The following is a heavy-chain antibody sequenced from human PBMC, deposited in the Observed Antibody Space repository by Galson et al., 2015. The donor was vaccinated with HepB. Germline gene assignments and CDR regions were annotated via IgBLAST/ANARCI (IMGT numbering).Heavy chain of an antibody. V-gene: IGHV1-58*02. J-gene: IGHJ6*02. CDR1: GFTFTSSA. D-gene: IGHD3-10*01. Sequence: SVKVSCKASGFTFTSSAMQWVRQARGQRLEWIGWIVVGSGNTNYAQKFQERVTITRDMSTSTAYMELSSLRSEDTAVYYCAADPQWFGIQGGVLVSLTGPSYGMDVWGQGTTVTVSS. CDR3: AADPQWFGIQGGVLVSLTGPSYGMDV. CDR2: IVVGSGNT.